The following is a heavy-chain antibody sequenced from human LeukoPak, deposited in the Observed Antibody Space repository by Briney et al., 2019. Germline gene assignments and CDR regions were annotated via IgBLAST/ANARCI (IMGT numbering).Heavy chain of an antibody. CDR3: ARNLSPVVTPGSLKY. Sequence: GGSLRLSCAASGFTFSSYAMHWVRQAPGKGLEWVAVISYDGSNKYYADSVKGRFTISRDNSKNTLYLQMNRLRAEDTAVYYCARNLSPVVTPGSLKYWGQGTLVTVSS. J-gene: IGHJ4*02. D-gene: IGHD4-23*01. V-gene: IGHV3-30-3*01. CDR1: GFTFSSYA. CDR2: ISYDGSNK.